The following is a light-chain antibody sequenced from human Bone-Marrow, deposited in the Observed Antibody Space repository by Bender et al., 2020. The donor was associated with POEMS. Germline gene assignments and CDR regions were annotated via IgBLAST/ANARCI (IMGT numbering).Light chain of an antibody. CDR2: SNY. CDR3: QSADSSSAYWV. J-gene: IGLJ3*02. Sequence: QSVLTQPPSVSAAPGQKVTISCSGSNSNIGNNYVSWYQHLPGTAPRLVVYSNYQRPSGIPERFSGSSSGTTVTLTISGVQAEDEADYYCQSADSSSAYWVFGGGTKLTVL. V-gene: IGLV1-51*02. CDR1: NSNIGNNY.